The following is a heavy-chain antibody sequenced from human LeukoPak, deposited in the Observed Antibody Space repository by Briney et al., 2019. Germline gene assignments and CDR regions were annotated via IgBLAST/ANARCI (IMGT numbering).Heavy chain of an antibody. Sequence: GGSLRLSCAASGFTFSSYWMSWARQAPGKGLEWVANIKQDGSEKHYVDSVKGRFTISRDNAKDSLYLQMNSLRAEDTAVYYCATAAYNWNYYFDYWGQGTLVSVSS. D-gene: IGHD1-7*01. CDR2: IKQDGSEK. V-gene: IGHV3-7*01. CDR1: GFTFSSYW. CDR3: ATAAYNWNYYFDY. J-gene: IGHJ4*02.